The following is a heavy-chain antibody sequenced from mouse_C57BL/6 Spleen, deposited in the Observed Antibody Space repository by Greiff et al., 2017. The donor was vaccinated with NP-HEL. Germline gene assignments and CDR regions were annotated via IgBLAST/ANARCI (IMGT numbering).Heavy chain of an antibody. Sequence: EVKLVESGGGLVKPGASLKLSCAASGFTFSDYGMHWVRQAPEKGLEWVAYISSGSSTIYYADTVKGRFTISRDNAKNTLFLQMTSLRSEDTAMYYCARDYGYGSWFAYWGQGTLVTVSA. CDR1: GFTFSDYG. V-gene: IGHV5-17*01. J-gene: IGHJ3*01. CDR3: ARDYGYGSWFAY. D-gene: IGHD2-2*01. CDR2: ISSGSSTI.